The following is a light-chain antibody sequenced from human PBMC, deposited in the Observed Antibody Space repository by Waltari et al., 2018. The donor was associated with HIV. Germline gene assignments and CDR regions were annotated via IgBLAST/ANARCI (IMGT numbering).Light chain of an antibody. CDR2: DAS. J-gene: IGKJ1*01. CDR3: QQRSSWPPT. Sequence: EIVLTQSPATLSLSPGERATLSCRASQSVNSFLAWYQQKPGQAPRLLIYDASNRATGIPARFSGSASGTDFTLTISSLEPEDFAVYYCQQRSSWPPTFGQGT. CDR1: QSVNSF. V-gene: IGKV3-11*01.